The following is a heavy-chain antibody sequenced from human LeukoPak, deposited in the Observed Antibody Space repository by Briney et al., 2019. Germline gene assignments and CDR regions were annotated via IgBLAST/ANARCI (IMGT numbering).Heavy chain of an antibody. Sequence: SETLSLTCAVSGYSISSGYYWGWIRQPPGKGLEWIGSIYHSGSTYYNPSLKSRVTISVDTSKNRFSLKLSSVTAADTAVYYCARGLFGESYDYWGQGTLVTVSS. CDR1: GYSISSGYY. J-gene: IGHJ4*02. D-gene: IGHD3-10*02. CDR2: IYHSGST. CDR3: ARGLFGESYDY. V-gene: IGHV4-38-2*01.